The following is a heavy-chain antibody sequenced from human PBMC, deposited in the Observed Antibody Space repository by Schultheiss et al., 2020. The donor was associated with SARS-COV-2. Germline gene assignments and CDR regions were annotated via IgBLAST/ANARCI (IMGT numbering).Heavy chain of an antibody. V-gene: IGHV6-1*01. CDR3: AREGGKVVVAANWFDP. D-gene: IGHD2-15*01. CDR2: TYYRSKWYN. Sequence: SQTLSLTCAISGDSVSSNSAAWNWIRQSPSRGLEWLGRTYYRSKWYNDYAVSVKSRITINPDTSKNQFSLQLNSVTPEDTAVYYCAREGGKVVVAANWFDPWGQGTLVTVSS. CDR1: GDSVSSNSAA. J-gene: IGHJ5*02.